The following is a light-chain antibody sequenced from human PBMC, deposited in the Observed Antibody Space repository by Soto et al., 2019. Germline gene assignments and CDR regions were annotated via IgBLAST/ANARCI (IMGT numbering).Light chain of an antibody. Sequence: QSVLTQPASVSGSPGEAITISCTGTSSDVGSYNLVSWYQQHPGKAPKLMIYEVSKRPSGVSSRFSGSKSGNTASLTISGLQAEDEADYYCCSYAGSSLYVFGTGTKVTVL. CDR2: EVS. V-gene: IGLV2-23*02. CDR3: CSYAGSSLYV. J-gene: IGLJ1*01. CDR1: SSDVGSYNL.